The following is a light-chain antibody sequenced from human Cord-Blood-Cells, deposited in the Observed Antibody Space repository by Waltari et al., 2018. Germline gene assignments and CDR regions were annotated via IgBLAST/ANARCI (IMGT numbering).Light chain of an antibody. CDR2: DVS. J-gene: IGLJ3*02. CDR1: SSDVGGYNY. V-gene: IGLV2-14*03. Sequence: QSALTQPASVSGSTGQTLTISCTGTSSDVGGYNYVPSYQQHPGKAPKLMFYDVSNRPSGVSNLFSGSKSGNTASLTISVLQAEDEADYYCSSYTSSSSWVFGGGTKLTVL. CDR3: SSYTSSSSWV.